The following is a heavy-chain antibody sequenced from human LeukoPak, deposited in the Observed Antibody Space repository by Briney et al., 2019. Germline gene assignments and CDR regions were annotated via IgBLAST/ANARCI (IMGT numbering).Heavy chain of an antibody. CDR1: GYTFTGYY. J-gene: IGHJ4*02. CDR3: ARTRGDYYDSSGYSFDY. V-gene: IGHV1-2*02. Sequence: ASVKVSCKASGYTFTGYYMHWVRQAPGQGLEWMGWINPNSGGTNYAQKLQGRVTMTTDTSTSTAYMELRSLRSDDTAVYYCARTRGDYYDSSGYSFDYWGQGTLVTVSS. CDR2: INPNSGGT. D-gene: IGHD3-22*01.